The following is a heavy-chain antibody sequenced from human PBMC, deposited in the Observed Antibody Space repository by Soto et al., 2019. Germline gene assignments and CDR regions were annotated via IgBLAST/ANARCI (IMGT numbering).Heavy chain of an antibody. Sequence: PGGSLRLSCAASGFTFSDYYMSWICKAPGKGVEWVSYISSSGSTIYYADSVNGRFTISRVNAKNSLYLQMISPRAEATAVYYFSRGEAYCSGSYSHYWGQGTLVTVSS. D-gene: IGHD3-10*01. J-gene: IGHJ4*02. CDR3: SRGEAYCSGSYSHY. CDR2: ISSSGSTI. V-gene: IGHV3-11*01. CDR1: GFTFSDYY.